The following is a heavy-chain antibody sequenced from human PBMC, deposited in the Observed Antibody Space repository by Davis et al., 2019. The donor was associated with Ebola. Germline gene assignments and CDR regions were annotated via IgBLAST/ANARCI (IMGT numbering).Heavy chain of an antibody. Sequence: PSETLSLPCARHGGSFTNYYWTWIPQPPGKGLEWIREINHSGSTNYNPSLKSRVTISVDTSQKQFSLKLSSVTAADTAVYYCAGEITLFGVAHWGQGTLVTVSS. J-gene: IGHJ4*02. CDR1: GGSFTNYY. CDR3: AGEITLFGVAH. D-gene: IGHD3-3*01. V-gene: IGHV4-34*01. CDR2: INHSGST.